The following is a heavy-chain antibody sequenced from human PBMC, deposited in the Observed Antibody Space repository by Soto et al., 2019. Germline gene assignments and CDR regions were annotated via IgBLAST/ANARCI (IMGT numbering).Heavy chain of an antibody. CDR3: ARHSNYGWFDP. CDR1: GGTFSSYT. CDR2: IIPILGIA. D-gene: IGHD4-4*01. V-gene: IGHV1-69*02. Sequence: SVKVSCKASGGTFSSYTISWVRQAPGQGLEWMGRIIPILGIANYAQKFQGRVTITADKSTSTAYMELSSLRSEDTAVYYCARHSNYGWFDPWGQGTLVTVSS. J-gene: IGHJ5*02.